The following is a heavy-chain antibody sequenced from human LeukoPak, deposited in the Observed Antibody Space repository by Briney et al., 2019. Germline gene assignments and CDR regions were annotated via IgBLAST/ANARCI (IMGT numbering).Heavy chain of an antibody. CDR3: ARGLSAYYDSSGYCGLGY. CDR1: GYTFTSYG. D-gene: IGHD3-22*01. Sequence: ASVKVSCKASGYTFTSYGISWVRQAPGQGLEWMGWISAYNGNTNYAQKLQGRVTMTTDTSTSTAYMELRSLRSDDAAVYYCARGLSAYYDSSGYCGLGYWGQGTLVTVSS. J-gene: IGHJ4*02. V-gene: IGHV1-18*01. CDR2: ISAYNGNT.